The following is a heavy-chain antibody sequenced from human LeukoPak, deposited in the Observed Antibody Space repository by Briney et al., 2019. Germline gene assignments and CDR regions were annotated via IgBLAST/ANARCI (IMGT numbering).Heavy chain of an antibody. V-gene: IGHV1-2*02. CDR3: AREGYSYGWGFDY. CDR1: GYTFTGYY. J-gene: IGHJ4*02. Sequence: ASVKVSCKASGYTFTGYYMHWVRQAPGQGLEWMGWINPNSGGTNYAQKFQGRVTMTRDTSISTAYMELSRLRSDDTAVYYCAREGYSYGWGFDYWGQGTLVTVSS. CDR2: INPNSGGT. D-gene: IGHD5-18*01.